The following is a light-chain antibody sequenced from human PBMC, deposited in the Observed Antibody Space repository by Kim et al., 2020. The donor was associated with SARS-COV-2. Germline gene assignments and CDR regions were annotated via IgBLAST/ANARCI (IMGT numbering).Light chain of an antibody. Sequence: SPGERAPLSCRASQSVSSGYLAWYQQSPGQAPRLLIYGASSRATGIPDRFSGSGSGTDFTLTISRLEPEDFAVYYCQQYGSSPLTFGGGTKVDIK. CDR3: QQYGSSPLT. CDR1: QSVSSGY. CDR2: GAS. V-gene: IGKV3-20*01. J-gene: IGKJ4*01.